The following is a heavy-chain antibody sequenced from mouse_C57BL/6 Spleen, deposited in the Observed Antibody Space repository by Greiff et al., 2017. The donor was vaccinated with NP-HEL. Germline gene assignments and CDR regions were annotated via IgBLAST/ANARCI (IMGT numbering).Heavy chain of an antibody. V-gene: IGHV1-64*01. CDR1: GYTFTSYW. Sequence: QVQLKQPGAELVKPGASVKLSCKASGYTFTSYWMHWVKQRPGQGLEWIGMIHPNSGSTNYNEKFKSKATLTVDKSSSTAYMQLSSLTSEDSAVYYCARRGDYDEDYWGQGTTLTVSS. CDR2: IHPNSGST. J-gene: IGHJ2*01. CDR3: ARRGDYDEDY. D-gene: IGHD2-4*01.